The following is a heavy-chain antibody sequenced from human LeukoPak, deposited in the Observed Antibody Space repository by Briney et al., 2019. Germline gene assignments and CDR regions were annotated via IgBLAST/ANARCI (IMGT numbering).Heavy chain of an antibody. CDR3: ARVRGSSGYYYVGY. CDR1: GGSFSNSY. V-gene: IGHV4-34*09. Sequence: SETLSLTCGVYGGSFSNSYWNWIRQPPGKELECIGKISHSGSTNYNPSLKSRVTISVDTSKNQFSLKLSSVTAADTAVYYCARVRGSSGYYYVGYWGQGTLVTVSS. D-gene: IGHD3-22*01. J-gene: IGHJ4*02. CDR2: ISHSGST.